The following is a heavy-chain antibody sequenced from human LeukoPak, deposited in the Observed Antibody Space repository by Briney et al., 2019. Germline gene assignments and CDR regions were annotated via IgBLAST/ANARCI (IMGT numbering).Heavy chain of an antibody. CDR2: INHSGST. V-gene: IGHV4-34*01. D-gene: IGHD3-9*01. CDR1: GGSFSGYY. CDR3: ARTHYDILTGYYSRDLDY. J-gene: IGHJ4*02. Sequence: SETLSLTCGVYGGSFSGYYWSWIRQPPGKGLEWIGEINHSGSTNYNPSLKSRVTISVDKSKNQFSLKLSSVTAADTAVYYCARTHYDILTGYYSRDLDYWGQGTLVTVSS.